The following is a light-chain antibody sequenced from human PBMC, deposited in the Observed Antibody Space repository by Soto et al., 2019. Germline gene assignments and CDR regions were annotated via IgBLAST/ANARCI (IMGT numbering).Light chain of an antibody. Sequence: QSVLTQPASVSGSPGQSITISCTGTSSDVGGYDYVSWYRLHPGKAPKLMVFEVSNRPSGVSYRFSGSKSGNTASLTISGLQAEDEADYFCSSYSISTAYLFGTGTTVTVL. CDR2: EVS. CDR1: SSDVGGYDY. J-gene: IGLJ1*01. V-gene: IGLV2-14*01. CDR3: SSYSISTAYL.